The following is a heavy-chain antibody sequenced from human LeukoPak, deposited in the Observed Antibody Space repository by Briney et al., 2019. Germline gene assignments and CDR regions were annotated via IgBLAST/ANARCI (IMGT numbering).Heavy chain of an antibody. Sequence: GRSLRLSCAASGFTFISYGMHWVRQAPGKGLEWVAVISYDGSNEYYADSVKGRFTISRDNSKKTLYLQMNSLRVEDTAVYCCAKHLPGDYGGVFDVWGQGTVVTVSS. D-gene: IGHD4-23*01. CDR1: GFTFISYG. J-gene: IGHJ3*01. CDR3: AKHLPGDYGGVFDV. CDR2: ISYDGSNE. V-gene: IGHV3-30*18.